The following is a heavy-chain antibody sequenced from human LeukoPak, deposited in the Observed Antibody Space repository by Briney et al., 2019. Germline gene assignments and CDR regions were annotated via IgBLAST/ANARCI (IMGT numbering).Heavy chain of an antibody. CDR2: IRYDGSNK. CDR1: GFTFSTYA. CDR3: AKEEGGSSDDAFDI. Sequence: GRSLRLSCAASGFTFSTYAIHWVRQAPGKGLEWVAFIRYDGSNKYYADSVKGRFTISRDNSKNTLYLQMNSLRAEDTAVYYCAKEEGGSSDDAFDIWGQGTMVTVSS. V-gene: IGHV3-30*02. J-gene: IGHJ3*02. D-gene: IGHD1-26*01.